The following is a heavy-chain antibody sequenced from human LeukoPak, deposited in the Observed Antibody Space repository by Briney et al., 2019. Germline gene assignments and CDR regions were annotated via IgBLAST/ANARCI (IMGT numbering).Heavy chain of an antibody. D-gene: IGHD2-21*01. CDR1: GFTFNDYA. Sequence: GRSLRLSCAASGFTFNDYAMHWVRQAPGKGLEWVAVISHDGTNKYYAESVRGRFTISRDNSRNTLYLYMNSLRDADTAVYYCALTVIGVVYYFDNWGHGTLVTVSS. V-gene: IGHV3-30*04. CDR2: ISHDGTNK. J-gene: IGHJ4*01. CDR3: ALTVIGVVYYFDN.